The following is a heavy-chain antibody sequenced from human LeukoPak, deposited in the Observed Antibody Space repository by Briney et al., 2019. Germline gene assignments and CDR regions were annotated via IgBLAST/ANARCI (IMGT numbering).Heavy chain of an antibody. D-gene: IGHD1-1*01. CDR3: ARAVWNYLDL. CDR1: GGSFSGYY. V-gene: IGHV4-34*01. J-gene: IGHJ4*02. CDR2: INHSGST. Sequence: SETLSLTCAVYGGSFSGYYWSWIRQPPGKGLEWIGEINHSGSTNYNPSLKSRVTLSVDTSKNQFSLKLSSVTAADTAVYYCARAVWNYLDLWGQGILVTVSS.